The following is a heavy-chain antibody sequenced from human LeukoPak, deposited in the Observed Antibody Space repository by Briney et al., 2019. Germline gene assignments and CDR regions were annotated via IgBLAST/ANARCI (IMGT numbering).Heavy chain of an antibody. V-gene: IGHV1-69*13. D-gene: IGHD3-22*01. CDR2: IIPIFGTA. CDR3: ARGVDGYDSSTASDI. CDR1: GGTFSSYA. Sequence: PMASVKVSCKASGGTFSSYAISWVRQAPGQGLEWMGGIIPIFGTANYAQKFQGRVTITADESTSTAYMELSSLRSEDTAVYYCARGVDGYDSSTASDIWGQGTMVTVSS. J-gene: IGHJ3*02.